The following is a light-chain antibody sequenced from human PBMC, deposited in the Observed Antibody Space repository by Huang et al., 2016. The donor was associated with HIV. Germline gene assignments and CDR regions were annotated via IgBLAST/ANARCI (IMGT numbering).Light chain of an antibody. Sequence: DIQMTQSPSSLSASVGDRVTITCRPSQTISTYLNWYQQIPGKAPKLLIYGASSLQSGVPSRFSGGRSGTDFTLTISSLQPEDFATYYCQQSYRNPYTFGQGTKLEIK. CDR2: GAS. CDR1: QTISTY. CDR3: QQSYRNPYT. V-gene: IGKV1-39*01. J-gene: IGKJ2*01.